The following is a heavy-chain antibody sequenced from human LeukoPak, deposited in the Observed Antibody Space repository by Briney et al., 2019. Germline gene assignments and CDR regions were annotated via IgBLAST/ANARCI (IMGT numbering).Heavy chain of an antibody. J-gene: IGHJ4*02. D-gene: IGHD4-17*01. V-gene: IGHV3-53*01. Sequence: TGGSLRLSCAASGFTVSSNYMNWVRQAPGKGLEWVSVIYSGGSTYYADSVKGRFTISRDNSKNTLYLQMNSLRAEDTAVYYCARDRGGLTSVTSFDYWGQGTLVTVSS. CDR3: ARDRGGLTSVTSFDY. CDR2: IYSGGST. CDR1: GFTVSSNY.